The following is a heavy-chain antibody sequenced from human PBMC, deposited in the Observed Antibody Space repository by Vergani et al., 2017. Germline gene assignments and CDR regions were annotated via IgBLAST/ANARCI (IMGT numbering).Heavy chain of an antibody. V-gene: IGHV3-30*18. J-gene: IGHJ6*03. Sequence: QVQLVESGGGVVQPGRSLRLSCAASGFTFSNYGLHWVRQAPGQGLEWVAVISHDGNKKYYVDSVKGRFTISRDNPKNTLYLYMNSLRADDTAVYYCAKDPRLKEDYYYYYMDVWGKGTTVTVSS. CDR2: ISHDGNKK. CDR3: AKDPRLKEDYYYYYMDV. CDR1: GFTFSNYG.